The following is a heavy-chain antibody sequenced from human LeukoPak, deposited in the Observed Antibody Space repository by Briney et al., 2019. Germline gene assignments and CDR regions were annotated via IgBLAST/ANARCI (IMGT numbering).Heavy chain of an antibody. CDR1: GGSMNDYY. CDR3: ARHMTTVTTYFDY. CDR2: IYNSGST. J-gene: IGHJ4*02. D-gene: IGHD4-17*01. V-gene: IGHV4-59*01. Sequence: SETLSLTCTVSGGSMNDYYWSWIRQSPRKGLEWIAYIYNSGSTNYNPSLKSRVTISVDTSKNQFSLKLSSVTAADTAVYYCARHMTTVTTYFDYWGQGTLVTVSS.